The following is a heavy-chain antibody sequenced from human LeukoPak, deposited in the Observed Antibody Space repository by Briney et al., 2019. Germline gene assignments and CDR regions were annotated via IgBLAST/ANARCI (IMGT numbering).Heavy chain of an antibody. J-gene: IGHJ6*03. D-gene: IGHD5-12*01. V-gene: IGHV1-18*01. CDR2: ISAYNGNT. CDR3: ARENVERGYSGYDSYYYYYMDV. CDR1: GYTFTSYG. Sequence: ASVKVSCKASGYTFTSYGISWVRQAPGQGLEWMGWISAYNGNTNYAQKLQGRVTMTTDTSTSTAYMELRSLRSDDTAVYYCARENVERGYSGYDSYYYYYMDVWGKGTTVTVSS.